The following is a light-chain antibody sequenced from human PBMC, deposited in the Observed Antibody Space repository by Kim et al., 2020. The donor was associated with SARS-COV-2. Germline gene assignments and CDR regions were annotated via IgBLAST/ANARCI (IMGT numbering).Light chain of an antibody. CDR2: DVS. J-gene: IGLJ1*01. CDR1: SSDVGGYNY. V-gene: IGLV2-14*03. CDR3: SSYTSSNTLV. Sequence: QSALTQPASVSGSPGQSITISCTGSSSDVGGYNYVSWYQQHPGKAPKLMIYDVSNRPSGVSDRFSGSESGNTASLTITGLQAEDEADYYCSSYTSSNTLVFGIGTKVTVL.